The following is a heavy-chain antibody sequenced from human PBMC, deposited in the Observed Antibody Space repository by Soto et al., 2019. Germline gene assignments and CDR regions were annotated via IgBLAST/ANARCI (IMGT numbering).Heavy chain of an antibody. CDR2: VWYDGSNK. CDR3: ARDCSSTSCHGGFDY. V-gene: IGHV3-33*01. Sequence: ESGGGVVQPGRSLRLSCAASGFTFSSYGMHWVRQAPGKGLEWGAVVWYDGSNKYYADSVKGRFTISRDNSKNTRYLQMTSLRAEDTAVYYCARDCSSTSCHGGFDYWGQGTLVTVSS. J-gene: IGHJ4*02. CDR1: GFTFSSYG. D-gene: IGHD2-2*01.